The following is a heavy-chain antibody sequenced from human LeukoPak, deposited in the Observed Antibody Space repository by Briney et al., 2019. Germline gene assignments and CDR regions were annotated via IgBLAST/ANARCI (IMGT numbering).Heavy chain of an antibody. CDR1: GYTFTSYY. V-gene: IGHV1-46*01. D-gene: IGHD6-6*01. J-gene: IGHJ4*02. Sequence: ASVKVSCKASGYTFTSYYMHWVRQAPGQGLEWMGIINPSGGSTSYAQKFQGRVTMTRDMSTSTVYMELSSLRSEDTAVYYCARDSTTEYSSSFHFDYWGQGTLVTVSS. CDR2: INPSGGST. CDR3: ARDSTTEYSSSFHFDY.